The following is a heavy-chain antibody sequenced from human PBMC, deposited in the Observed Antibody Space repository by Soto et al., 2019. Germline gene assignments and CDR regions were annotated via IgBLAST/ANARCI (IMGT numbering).Heavy chain of an antibody. D-gene: IGHD6-13*01. V-gene: IGHV4-30-4*02. CDR3: ARAAGYSSSWYGGVFDY. Sequence: SDTLSLTCTVSGGSISSGDYYWSWIRQPPGKGLEWIGYIYYSGSTYYNPSLKSRVTISVDTSKNQFSLKLSSVTAADTAVYYCARAAGYSSSWYGGVFDYWGQGTLVTVSS. CDR2: IYYSGST. J-gene: IGHJ4*02. CDR1: GGSISSGDYY.